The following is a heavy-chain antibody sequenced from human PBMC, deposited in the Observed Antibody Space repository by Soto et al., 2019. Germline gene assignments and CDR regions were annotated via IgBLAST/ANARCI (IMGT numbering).Heavy chain of an antibody. CDR3: ARYSSSSVFDY. D-gene: IGHD6-6*01. CDR2: IYYSGSI. CDR1: GGSVSSGSYY. V-gene: IGHV4-61*01. Sequence: SETLSLTCTISGGSVSSGSYYWSWIRQPPGKGLEWIGYIYYSGSIDYNPSLKSRVTISADTSKTQFSLMMSSVAAADTAVYYCARYSSSSVFDYWGQGILVTVSS. J-gene: IGHJ4*02.